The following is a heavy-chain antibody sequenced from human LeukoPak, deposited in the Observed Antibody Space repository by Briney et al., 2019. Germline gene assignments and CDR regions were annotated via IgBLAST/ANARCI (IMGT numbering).Heavy chain of an antibody. Sequence: PSETLSLTCTVSGGSISRYYWSWIRQPPGKGLEWIGYIYYSGSTNYNPSLKGRVTISVDTSKNQFSLKVNSVTAADTAVYYCARHPFSDGFDIWGQGTMVTVSS. J-gene: IGHJ3*02. V-gene: IGHV4-59*08. CDR2: IYYSGST. CDR1: GGSISRYY. CDR3: ARHPFSDGFDI.